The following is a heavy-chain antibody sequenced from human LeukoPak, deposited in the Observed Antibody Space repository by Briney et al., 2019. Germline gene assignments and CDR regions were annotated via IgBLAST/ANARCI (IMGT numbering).Heavy chain of an antibody. Sequence: GGSLRLSCAASGFTFSSYAMRWVRQAPGKGLEWVSVIYSGGSTYYADSVKGRFTISRDNSKNTLYLQMNSLRAEDTAVYYCARVYSSSWYSFDYWGQGTLVTVSS. CDR1: GFTFSSYA. CDR2: IYSGGST. CDR3: ARVYSSSWYSFDY. V-gene: IGHV3-66*01. D-gene: IGHD6-13*01. J-gene: IGHJ4*02.